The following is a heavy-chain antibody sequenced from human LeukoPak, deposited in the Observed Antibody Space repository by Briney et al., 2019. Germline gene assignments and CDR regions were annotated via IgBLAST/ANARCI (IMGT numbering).Heavy chain of an antibody. J-gene: IGHJ5*02. CDR3: ARYHMLNRGVNWFDP. CDR1: GGSISSGRYY. V-gene: IGHV4-61*02. D-gene: IGHD2-2*01. CDR2: IETSGTT. Sequence: SETLSLTCTVSGGSISSGRYYWSWIRQPAGKGLEWVGRIETSGTTKYNPSLNSRATISVDTSKNQFSLKLNSVTAADTAVYYCARYHMLNRGVNWFDPWGQGILVTVSS.